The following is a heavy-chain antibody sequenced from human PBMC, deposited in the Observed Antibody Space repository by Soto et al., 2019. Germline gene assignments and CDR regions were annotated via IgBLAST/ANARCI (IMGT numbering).Heavy chain of an antibody. CDR2: VSGRGGDT. J-gene: IGHJ4*02. V-gene: IGHV3-23*01. CDR3: AKDPNYDFWSGFSAFYFDY. Sequence: EVHLLQSGGGLVQPGGSLRLSCAASGFSFSSFALSWVRQSPGKGLEWVAAVSGRGGDTYYANSVKGRFTISRDNSQNTLFLQMNSLIAEDSAIYYCAKDPNYDFWSGFSAFYFDYWGQGTLVTVSS. D-gene: IGHD3-3*01. CDR1: GFSFSSFA.